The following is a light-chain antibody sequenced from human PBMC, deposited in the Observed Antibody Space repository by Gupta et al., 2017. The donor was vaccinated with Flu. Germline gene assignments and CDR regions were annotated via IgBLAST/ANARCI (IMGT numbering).Light chain of an antibody. CDR1: AGAKQY. J-gene: IGLJ3*02. Sequence: GKRAWRTCSGDAGAKQYACWDQQKAAHARVLVIYKESGRPAGIPGRFSGSAAGTTVTITISGVEEEDDADYYCHSADSSDTWVFGGGTKRTVL. V-gene: IGLV3-25*03. CDR3: HSADSSDTWV. CDR2: KES.